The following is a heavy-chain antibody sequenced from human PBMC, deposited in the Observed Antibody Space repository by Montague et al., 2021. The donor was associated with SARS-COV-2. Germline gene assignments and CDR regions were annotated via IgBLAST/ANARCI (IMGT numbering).Heavy chain of an antibody. CDR3: ARAGSGWYRTGFDY. V-gene: IGHV3-13*01. D-gene: IGHD6-19*01. CDR2: IGTAGDT. J-gene: IGHJ4*02. CDR1: GFTFSSYD. Sequence: SLRLSCAASGFTFSSYDMHWVRQATGNGLEWVSAIGTAGDTYYPGSVKGRFTISRENAKNSLYLQMNSLRAGDTAVYYCARAGSGWYRTGFDYWGQGTLVTVSS.